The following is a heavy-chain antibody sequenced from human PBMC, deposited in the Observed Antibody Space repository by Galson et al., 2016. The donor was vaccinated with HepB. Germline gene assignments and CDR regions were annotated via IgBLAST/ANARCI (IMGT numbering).Heavy chain of an antibody. CDR1: GISFSNYW. Sequence: SLRLSCAASGISFSNYWMSWVRQAPGTGLEWVANIKDDGSVKYYVDSVKGRFIISRDNAKNALYLQFNSLRAEDTAVYYCARDVNYGIFDRWGQGSLVTVSS. D-gene: IGHD3-10*01. J-gene: IGHJ4*02. CDR3: ARDVNYGIFDR. CDR2: IKDDGSVK. V-gene: IGHV3-7*01.